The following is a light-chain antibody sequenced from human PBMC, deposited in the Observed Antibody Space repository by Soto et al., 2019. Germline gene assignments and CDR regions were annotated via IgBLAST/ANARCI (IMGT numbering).Light chain of an antibody. J-gene: IGLJ3*02. Sequence: QPVLTQSPSASASLGASVKLTCTLSSGHSSYAIAWHQQQPEKGPRYLMKLNSDGSHNKGDGIPDRFSGSSSGAERYLTISSLQSEDEADYYCQTWGATGIRVFGGGTKLTVL. CDR2: LNSDGSH. CDR1: SGHSSYA. V-gene: IGLV4-69*01. CDR3: QTWGATGIRV.